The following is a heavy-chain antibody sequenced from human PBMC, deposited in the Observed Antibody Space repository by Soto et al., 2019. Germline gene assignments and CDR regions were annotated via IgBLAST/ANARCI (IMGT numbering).Heavy chain of an antibody. CDR2: IIPIFGTA. CDR3: ARGLVDTAMVLDY. D-gene: IGHD5-18*01. Sequence: SSVKVSCKDSGGCFSSYAISWVRQAPGQGLEWMGGIIPIFGTANYAQKFQGRVTITADESTSTAYLEQSSLRSEDTPVYYCARGLVDTAMVLDYWGQGTLVTVSS. J-gene: IGHJ4*02. V-gene: IGHV1-69*13. CDR1: GGCFSSYA.